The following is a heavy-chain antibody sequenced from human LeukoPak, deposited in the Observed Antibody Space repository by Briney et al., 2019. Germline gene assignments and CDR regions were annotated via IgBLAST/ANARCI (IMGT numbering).Heavy chain of an antibody. CDR1: GYTFTSYD. J-gene: IGHJ6*03. CDR2: MSPKSSNT. Sequence: GASVKVSCKASGYTFTSYDINWVRQATGQGLEWMGWMSPKSSNTGFAQKFQGRVTITADESTSTAYMELSSLRLEDTAVYYCARGPRLLLWFGESPPPMDVWGKGTTVTVSS. CDR3: ARGPRLLLWFGESPPPMDV. V-gene: IGHV1-8*03. D-gene: IGHD3-10*01.